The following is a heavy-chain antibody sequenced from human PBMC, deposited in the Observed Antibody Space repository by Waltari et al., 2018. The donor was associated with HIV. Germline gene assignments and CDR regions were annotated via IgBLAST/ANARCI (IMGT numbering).Heavy chain of an antibody. V-gene: IGHV3-11*01. CDR2: ISSSGNFI. D-gene: IGHD6-19*01. J-gene: IGHJ4*02. CDR3: ARGGSGWYREAAEIDY. CDR1: GFIFNDFY. Sequence: QVQLVESGGGLVKPGGYLRLSCAASGFIFNDFYMSWIRRSPGKGLEWCSYISSSGNFIYYADSVRGRFTISRDNAKNSLYLQMDSLRAEDTAVYYCARGGSGWYREAAEIDYWGQGSLVTVSS.